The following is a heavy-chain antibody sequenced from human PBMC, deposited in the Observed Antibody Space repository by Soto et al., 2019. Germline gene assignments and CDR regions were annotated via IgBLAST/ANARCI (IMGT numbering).Heavy chain of an antibody. J-gene: IGHJ4*02. CDR1: GGSISSGGYS. CDR3: ANFDY. V-gene: IGHV4-31*11. Sequence: PSETLSLTCAVSGGSISSGGYSWSWIRQHPGEGLEWIGYIYHSGSTYYNPSLKSRVTMSIDTSKNQFSLNLTSVTAADTAVYYCANFDYWGQGTLVTVSS. CDR2: IYHSGST.